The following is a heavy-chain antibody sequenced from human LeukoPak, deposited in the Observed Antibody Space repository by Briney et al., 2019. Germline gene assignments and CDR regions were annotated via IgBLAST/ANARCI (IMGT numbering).Heavy chain of an antibody. CDR1: GFTFDTWW. J-gene: IGHJ4*02. CDR2: IKHGGSEK. Sequence: PGGSLTLSCTASGFTFDTWWMSRHRQAQGKGLEWVSIIKHGGSEKYYVDSVKGRFTTSRDNVKNSMYLQKNSLRADGTALYYCARHSPLWNYWGQGTLVTVSS. CDR3: ARHSPLWNY. V-gene: IGHV3-7*04. D-gene: IGHD1-1*01.